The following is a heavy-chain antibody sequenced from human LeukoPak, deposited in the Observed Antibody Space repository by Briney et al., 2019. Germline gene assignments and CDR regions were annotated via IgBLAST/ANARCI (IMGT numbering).Heavy chain of an antibody. Sequence: GGSLRLSCAASGFTFSSYWMSWVRQAPGKGLEWVANIKQDGSEKYYVDSVKGRFTISRDNAKNSLYLQMNSLRAEDTAVYYCARDQIERRSSGWYGGGIDYWGQGTLVTVSS. CDR2: IKQDGSEK. CDR3: ARDQIERRSSGWYGGGIDY. D-gene: IGHD6-19*01. V-gene: IGHV3-7*01. J-gene: IGHJ4*02. CDR1: GFTFSSYW.